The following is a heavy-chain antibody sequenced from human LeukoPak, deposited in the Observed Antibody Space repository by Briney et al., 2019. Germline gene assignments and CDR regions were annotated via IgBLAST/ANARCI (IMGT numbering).Heavy chain of an antibody. CDR3: ARAIQFGGYFDY. CDR2: IYGAGST. Sequence: QPGGSLILSCAASVFTVSGDYMSWVRQAPGKGLEWVSVIYGAGSTYYADSVKGRFTISRDNSKNTLYLQMNSLRVEDTAVYYCARAIQFGGYFDYWGQGTLVTVSP. V-gene: IGHV3-53*01. D-gene: IGHD2-15*01. CDR1: VFTVSGDY. J-gene: IGHJ4*02.